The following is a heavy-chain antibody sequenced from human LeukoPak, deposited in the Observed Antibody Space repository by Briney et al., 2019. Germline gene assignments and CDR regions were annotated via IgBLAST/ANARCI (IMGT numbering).Heavy chain of an antibody. CDR2: IYYSGTT. CDR1: GGSINRGFYY. V-gene: IGHV4-39*01. Sequence: SETLSLTCTVSGGSINRGFYYWGWIRQPPGKGLEWIGSIYYSGTTHYNPSLKSRVTISVDTSKNQFSLQVSSVTAADTALYCCARHPDHRVVLIWGQGTMVTVSS. J-gene: IGHJ3*02. CDR3: ARHPDHRVVLI. D-gene: IGHD3-3*01.